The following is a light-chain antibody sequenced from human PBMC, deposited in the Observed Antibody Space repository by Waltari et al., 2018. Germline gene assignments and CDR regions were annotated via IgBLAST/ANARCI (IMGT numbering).Light chain of an antibody. CDR3: QQYVRLPVS. J-gene: IGKJ1*01. V-gene: IGKV3-20*01. CDR1: QSVSRS. Sequence: EIVLTQPPGTLSLSPGERATLSCRASQSVSRSLAWYQQKPGQAPRLLIYGASSRATGVPDRFSGSGSGTDFSLTISRLEPEDFAVYYCQQYVRLPVSFGQGTKVEIK. CDR2: GAS.